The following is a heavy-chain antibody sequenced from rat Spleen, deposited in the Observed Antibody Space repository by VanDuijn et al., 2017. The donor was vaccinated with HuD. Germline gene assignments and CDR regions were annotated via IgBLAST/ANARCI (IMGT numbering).Heavy chain of an antibody. CDR2: RWSGGNT. CDR3: TSLRN. V-gene: IGHV2-1*01. J-gene: IGHJ2*01. D-gene: IGHD1-11*01. Sequence: QVQLKESGPGLVQPSQTLSLTCTVSGFSLISNSASWVRQPPGKGLEWVGTRWSGGNTDYNSTLKSRLNISRDTSKSQVFLKMNSLQTEDTAIYFCTSLRNWGQGVMVTVSS. CDR1: GFSLISNS.